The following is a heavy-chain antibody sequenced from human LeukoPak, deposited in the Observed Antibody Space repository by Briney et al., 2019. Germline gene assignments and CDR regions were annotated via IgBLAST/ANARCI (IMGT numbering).Heavy chain of an antibody. J-gene: IGHJ4*02. CDR1: GYTFTSYY. CDR2: INPSGGNT. D-gene: IGHD2-2*01. V-gene: IGHV1-46*01. Sequence: GASVKVSCKASGYTFTSYYMHWVRQAPGQGLEWMGIINPSGGNTGYAQKFQGRVTMTRNTSISTAYMELSSLRSEDTAVYYCARAGNGRPKRYCSSTSCYRSDYWGQGTLVTVSS. CDR3: ARAGNGRPKRYCSSTSCYRSDY.